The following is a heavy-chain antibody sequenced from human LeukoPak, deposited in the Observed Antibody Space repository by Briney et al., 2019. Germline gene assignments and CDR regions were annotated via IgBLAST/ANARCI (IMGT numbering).Heavy chain of an antibody. CDR1: GFTVSSNY. D-gene: IGHD6-6*01. V-gene: IGHV3-66*01. CDR3: ARDRRQLGYDY. CDR2: IYSGGST. Sequence: QTGGSLRLSCAASGFTVSSNYMSWVRQAPGKGLEWVSVIYSGGSTYYADSVKGRFTISRDNSKNTLYLQMNSLRAEDTAVYYCARDRRQLGYDYWGQGTLVTASS. J-gene: IGHJ4*02.